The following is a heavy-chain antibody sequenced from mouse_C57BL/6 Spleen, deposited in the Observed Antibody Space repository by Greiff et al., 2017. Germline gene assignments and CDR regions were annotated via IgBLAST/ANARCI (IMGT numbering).Heavy chain of an antibody. CDR1: GYTFTDYY. J-gene: IGHJ2*01. CDR2: INPYNGGT. CDR3: ARSTGHRVYCDY. V-gene: IGHV1-19*01. Sequence: VQLQQSGPVLVKPGASVKMSCKASGYTFTDYYMNWVKQSHGKSLEWIGVINPYNGGTSYNQKFKGKATLTVDKSSSTAYMELNSLTSEDSAVYYCARSTGHRVYCDYWGQGTTLTVSS. D-gene: IGHD3-1*01.